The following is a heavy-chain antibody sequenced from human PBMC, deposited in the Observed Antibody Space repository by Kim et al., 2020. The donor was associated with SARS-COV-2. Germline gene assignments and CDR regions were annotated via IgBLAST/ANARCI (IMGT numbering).Heavy chain of an antibody. CDR1: GGSISSSSYY. J-gene: IGHJ4*02. D-gene: IGHD3-16*02. V-gene: IGHV4-39*01. Sequence: SETQSLTCTVSGGSISSSSYYWGWIRQPPGKGLEWIGSIYYSGSTYYNPSLKSRVTISVDTSKNQFSLKLSSVTAADTAVYYCARHLSGEDYVWGSYRPFPSLGALCDYWGQGTLVTVSS. CDR2: IYYSGST. CDR3: ARHLSGEDYVWGSYRPFPSLGALCDY.